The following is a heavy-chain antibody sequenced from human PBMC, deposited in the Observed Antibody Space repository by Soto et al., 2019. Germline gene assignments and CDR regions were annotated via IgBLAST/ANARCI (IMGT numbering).Heavy chain of an antibody. J-gene: IGHJ4*02. V-gene: IGHV4-59*01. CDR3: ARWYGGSLDY. D-gene: IGHD4-17*01. CDR2: MYYSGKT. Sequence: QVQLQESGPGLVKPSETLSLTCTVSGGSISSYYWCWIRQPPGKGLEWIGYMYYSGKTNYNPSLKSRVTISVDTSKNQFSLKLSSVTAADTAVYYCARWYGGSLDYWGKGTLVTVSS. CDR1: GGSISSYY.